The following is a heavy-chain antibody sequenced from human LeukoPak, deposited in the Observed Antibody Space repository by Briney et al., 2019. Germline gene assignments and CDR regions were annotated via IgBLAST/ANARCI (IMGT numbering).Heavy chain of an antibody. D-gene: IGHD5-12*01. J-gene: IGHJ3*02. Sequence: GGSLRLSCAASGSTFSSYAMSWVRQAPGKGLEWVSAINGSGGSTYYAYSVKGRFTISRDNSKHALYLQMNSLRAEDTAVYYCAKDDVRGYDDNAFDIWGQGTMVTVSS. V-gene: IGHV3-23*01. CDR2: INGSGGST. CDR1: GSTFSSYA. CDR3: AKDDVRGYDDNAFDI.